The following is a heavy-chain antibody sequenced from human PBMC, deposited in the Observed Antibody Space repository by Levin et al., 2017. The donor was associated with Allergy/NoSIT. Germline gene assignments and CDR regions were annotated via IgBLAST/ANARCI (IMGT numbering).Heavy chain of an antibody. CDR2: ISGTSSAI. J-gene: IGHJ4*02. Sequence: GESLKISCAASGFTFRDYYMSWIRQAPGKGLELVSYISGTSSAIIYADSVKGRFTISRDNAQNSLYLQMNRLRAEDTAVYFCARGPLAAADHYWGQGTLVTVSS. CDR1: GFTFRDYY. V-gene: IGHV3-11*05. CDR3: ARGPLAAADHY. D-gene: IGHD6-13*01.